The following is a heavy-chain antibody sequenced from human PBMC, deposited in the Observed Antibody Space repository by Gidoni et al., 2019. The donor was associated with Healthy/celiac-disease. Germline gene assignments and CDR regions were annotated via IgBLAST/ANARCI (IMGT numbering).Heavy chain of an antibody. CDR1: GGSISSYY. V-gene: IGHV4-59*08. J-gene: IGHJ5*02. CDR3: ATLRVDTAMGNWFDP. CDR2: IYYSGST. D-gene: IGHD5-18*01. Sequence: QVQLQESGPGLVKPSETLSLTCTVSGGSISSYYWSWIRQPPGKGLEWIGYIYYSGSTNYNPSLKSRVTISVDTSKNQFSLKLSSVTAADTAVYYCATLRVDTAMGNWFDPWGQGTLVTVSS.